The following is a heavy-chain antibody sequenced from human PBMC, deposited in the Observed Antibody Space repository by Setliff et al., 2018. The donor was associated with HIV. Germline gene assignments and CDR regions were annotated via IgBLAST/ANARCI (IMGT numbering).Heavy chain of an antibody. D-gene: IGHD3-22*01. V-gene: IGHV4-38-2*02. CDR2: ISHSGIV. CDR1: TYSIGSGYY. CDR3: ARELGLGTYYYDSTGYPKANAFDI. J-gene: IGHJ3*02. Sequence: SETLSLTCTVSTYSIGSGYYWGWIRQSPGKGLEWIASISHSGIVANNPSLKSRVIVSLDASKNLFSLKLKSVTAADTAVYYCARELGLGTYYYDSTGYPKANAFDIWGQGTMVTVSS.